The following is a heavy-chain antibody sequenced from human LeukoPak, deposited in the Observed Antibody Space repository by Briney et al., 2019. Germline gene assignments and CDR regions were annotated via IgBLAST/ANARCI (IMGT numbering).Heavy chain of an antibody. CDR3: ARDPLGVLSYFDY. CDR1: GFTFSSYG. J-gene: IGHJ4*02. CDR2: IWYDGSNR. V-gene: IGHV3-33*08. D-gene: IGHD3-16*01. Sequence: GGSLRLSCAASGFTFSSYGMHCVRQAPGKGLEWVAVIWYDGSNRYYADSLKGRFTISRDNSKNTLYLQMNSLTADDTAVYYCARDPLGVLSYFDYWGQGTLVTVSS.